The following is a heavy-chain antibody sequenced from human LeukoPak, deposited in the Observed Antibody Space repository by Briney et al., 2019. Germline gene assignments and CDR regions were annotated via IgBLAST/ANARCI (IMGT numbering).Heavy chain of an antibody. CDR3: ARASHGDLTYYYGSGSSFALDY. CDR2: INHSGST. Sequence: SGTLSLTCGVSGGSISTTNWWSWVRQPPGKGLEWIGEINHSGSTNYNPSLKSRVTMSVDTSKNQFSLKLSSVTAADTAVYYCARASHGDLTYYYGSGSSFALDYWGQGTLVTVSS. D-gene: IGHD3-10*01. CDR1: GGSISTTNW. J-gene: IGHJ4*02. V-gene: IGHV4-4*02.